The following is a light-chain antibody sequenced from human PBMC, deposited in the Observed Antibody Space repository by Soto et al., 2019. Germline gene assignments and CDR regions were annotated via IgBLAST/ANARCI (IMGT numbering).Light chain of an antibody. V-gene: IGKV3-20*01. J-gene: IGKJ4*01. CDR2: GTS. CDR3: EYYGSSIT. Sequence: EIVLTQSPGTLSLSPGERVTLSCRASQSIDNNPLAWYQQRPGQAPRLLIHGTSNRATGIPDRFSGSGSGTDFTLTFSRLEPEDFAVYYCEYYGSSITFGGGTKVEIK. CDR1: QSIDNNP.